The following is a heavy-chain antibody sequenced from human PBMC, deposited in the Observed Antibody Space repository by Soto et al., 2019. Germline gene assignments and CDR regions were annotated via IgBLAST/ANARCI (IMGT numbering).Heavy chain of an antibody. J-gene: IGHJ4*02. D-gene: IGHD3-22*01. V-gene: IGHV4-31*03. Sequence: QVQLQESGPGLVKPSQTLSLTCTVSGGSISSGGYYWSWIRQHPGKGLEWIGYIYYSGSTYYNPSLKSRVTISVDTSKNQFSLKLSSVTAADTAVYYCARGPDPLAKYYYDSRRTYYFDYWGQGTLVTVSS. CDR1: GGSISSGGYY. CDR2: IYYSGST. CDR3: ARGPDPLAKYYYDSRRTYYFDY.